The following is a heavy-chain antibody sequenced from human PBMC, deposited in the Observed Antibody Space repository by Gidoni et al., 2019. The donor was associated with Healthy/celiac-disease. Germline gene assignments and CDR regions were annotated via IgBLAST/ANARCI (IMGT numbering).Heavy chain of an antibody. CDR3: ARDRRSYSSGCPDY. D-gene: IGHD6-19*01. V-gene: IGHV1-18*01. CDR2: ISAYNGNT. CDR1: GYTFTSYG. Sequence: QVQLVQSGAEVTKPGASVKVSCKASGYTFTSYGISWGRQAPGQGLEWMGWISAYNGNTNYAQKLQGRVTMTTDTSTSTAYMELRSLRADDTAVYYCARDRRSYSSGCPDYWGQGTLVTVSS. J-gene: IGHJ4*02.